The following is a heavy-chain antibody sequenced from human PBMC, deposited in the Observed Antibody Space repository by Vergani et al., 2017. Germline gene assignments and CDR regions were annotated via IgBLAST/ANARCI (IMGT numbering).Heavy chain of an antibody. V-gene: IGHV4-59*01. CDR1: GGSISSYY. D-gene: IGHD3-10*01. Sequence: QVQLQESGPGLVQPSETLSLTCTVSGGSISSYYWSWIRQPPGTGLEWIGYIYYSGSTNYHPSLKSRVTISVDTSKNQFSLKLSSVTAADTAVYYCAREVVTMVRGVIVYWFDPWGQGTLVTVSS. J-gene: IGHJ5*02. CDR3: AREVVTMVRGVIVYWFDP. CDR2: IYYSGST.